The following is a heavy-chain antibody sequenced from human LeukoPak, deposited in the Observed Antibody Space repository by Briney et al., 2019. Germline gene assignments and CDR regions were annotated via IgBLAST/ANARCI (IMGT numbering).Heavy chain of an antibody. D-gene: IGHD1-26*01. CDR3: ARDRGSGSYADAFDI. J-gene: IGHJ3*02. V-gene: IGHV1-3*01. CDR2: INADNANT. CDR1: GYTFTSYA. Sequence: APVKVSCKASGYTFTSYAMHWVRQAPGQRLEWMGWINADNANTKYSQKFQGRVTITRDTSASTAYMELRSLRSEDTAVYYCARDRGSGSYADAFDIWGQGTMVIVSS.